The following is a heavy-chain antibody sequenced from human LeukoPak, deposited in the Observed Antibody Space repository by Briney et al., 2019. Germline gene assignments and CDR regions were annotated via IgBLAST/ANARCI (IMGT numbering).Heavy chain of an antibody. Sequence: GSSVKVSCKASGGTFSSYAISWVRQAPGQGLEWMGGIIPIFGTANYAQKFQDRVTITADKSTSTAYMELSRLRSDDPAVYYCARDDGDGYNSLAFDIWGQGTLVTVSS. CDR2: IIPIFGTA. J-gene: IGHJ3*02. V-gene: IGHV1-69*06. D-gene: IGHD5-24*01. CDR1: GGTFSSYA. CDR3: ARDDGDGYNSLAFDI.